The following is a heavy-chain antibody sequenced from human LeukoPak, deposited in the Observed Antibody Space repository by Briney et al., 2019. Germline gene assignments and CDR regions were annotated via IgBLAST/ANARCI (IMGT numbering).Heavy chain of an antibody. CDR3: ARPYYYSSGSLPY. J-gene: IGHJ4*02. D-gene: IGHD3-10*01. V-gene: IGHV3-48*04. CDR2: ISSSSSTI. CDR1: GFTFSSYW. Sequence: GGSLRLSCAASGFTFSSYWMSWVRQAPGKGLEWVSYISSSSSTIYYADSVKGRFTISRDNAKNSLSLQMNSLRAEDTAVYYCARPYYYSSGSLPYWGRGTLVTVSS.